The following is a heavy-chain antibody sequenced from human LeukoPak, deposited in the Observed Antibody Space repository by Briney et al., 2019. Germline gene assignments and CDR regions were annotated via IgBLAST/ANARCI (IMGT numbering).Heavy chain of an antibody. Sequence: PGTLSLTCAVSGGSISSSNWWSWVRQPPGKGLEWIGEIYHSGSTNHNPSLKSRVTISVDKSNNQLSLKLSSVTAADSAVYYCARQDTAMVYFDYWGQGSLVTVSS. CDR1: GGSISSSNW. CDR3: ARQDTAMVYFDY. CDR2: IYHSGST. J-gene: IGHJ4*02. V-gene: IGHV4-4*03. D-gene: IGHD5-18*01.